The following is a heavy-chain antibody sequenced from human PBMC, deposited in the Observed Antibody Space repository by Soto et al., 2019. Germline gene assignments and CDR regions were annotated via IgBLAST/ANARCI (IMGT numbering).Heavy chain of an antibody. Sequence: PGGSLRLSCAASGFTFDDYAMHWVRQAPGKGLEWVSGISWNSGSIGYADSVKGRFTISRDNAKNSLYLQMNSLRAEDTALYYCAKGFSGNSSPMDVWGKGTTVTVSS. CDR3: AKGFSGNSSPMDV. CDR1: GFTFDDYA. J-gene: IGHJ6*04. D-gene: IGHD6-13*01. V-gene: IGHV3-9*01. CDR2: ISWNSGSI.